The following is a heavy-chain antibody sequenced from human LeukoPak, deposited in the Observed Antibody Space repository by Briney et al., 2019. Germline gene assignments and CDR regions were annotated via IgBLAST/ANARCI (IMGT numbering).Heavy chain of an antibody. CDR1: GFTFSSYS. D-gene: IGHD1-20*01. V-gene: IGHV3-48*04. CDR3: AGVAPNWTFDY. CDR2: ISSSSSTI. Sequence: GGSLRLSCAASGFTFSSYSMNWVRQAPGKGLEWVSYISSSSSTIYYADSVKGRFTISRDNAKNSLYLQMNSLRAEDTAVYYCAGVAPNWTFDYWGQGTLVTVSS. J-gene: IGHJ4*02.